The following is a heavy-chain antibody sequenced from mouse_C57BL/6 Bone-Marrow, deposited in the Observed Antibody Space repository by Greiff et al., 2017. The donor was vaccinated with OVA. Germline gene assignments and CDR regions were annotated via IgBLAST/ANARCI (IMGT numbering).Heavy chain of an antibody. J-gene: IGHJ1*03. Sequence: VQLQQSGPELVKPGASVKISCKASGYTFTDYYMNWVKQSHGKSLEWIGDINPHNGGTSYNQKFKGKATLTVDKSSSTAYMELRSLTSEDAAVYYCARTRGNYYGSSWYFDVWGTGTTVTVSS. V-gene: IGHV1-26*01. D-gene: IGHD1-1*01. CDR3: ARTRGNYYGSSWYFDV. CDR2: INPHNGGT. CDR1: GYTFTDYY.